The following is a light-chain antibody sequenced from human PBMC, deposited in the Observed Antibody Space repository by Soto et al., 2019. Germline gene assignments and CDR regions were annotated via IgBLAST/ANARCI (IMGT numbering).Light chain of an antibody. CDR2: GAS. CDR3: QQYGRSPLT. V-gene: IGKV3-20*01. CDR1: QSVTSSY. J-gene: IGKJ4*01. Sequence: EIVLTQSPGTLSLSPGERATLSCRASQSVTSSYLAWYQQKPGQAPRLLIYGASSGATGIPDRFSGSGSGTDFTLTISRLEPEDCAVYYCQQYGRSPLTFGGGTKVDI.